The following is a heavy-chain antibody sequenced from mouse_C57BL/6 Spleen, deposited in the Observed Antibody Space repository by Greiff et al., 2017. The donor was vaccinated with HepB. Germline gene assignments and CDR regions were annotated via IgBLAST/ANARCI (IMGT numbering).Heavy chain of an antibody. CDR2: IDPSDSYT. J-gene: IGHJ3*01. Sequence: VQLQQPGAELVMPGASVKLSCKASGYTFTSYWMHWVKQRPGQGLEWIGEIDPSDSYTNYNQKFKGKSTLTVDKSSSTAYMQLSSLTSEDSAVYYCARRACAWFAYWGQGTLVTVSA. CDR3: ARRACAWFAY. CDR1: GYTFTSYW. D-gene: IGHD3-3*01. V-gene: IGHV1-69*01.